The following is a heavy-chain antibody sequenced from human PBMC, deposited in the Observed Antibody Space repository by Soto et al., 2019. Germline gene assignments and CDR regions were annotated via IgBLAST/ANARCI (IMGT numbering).Heavy chain of an antibody. V-gene: IGHV3-23*01. Sequence: VQLLESGGALVQPGGSLRLSCAASGFTFSSYSMFWVRQTPRKGLEWVSIVDYGGSTDYADSVKGRFTISRDNAKNTLYLQMNSLRAEDTALYYFATKNVVVRGDFGFLWGQGGLVAVSS. CDR2: VDYGGST. CDR3: ATKNVVVRGDFGFL. J-gene: IGHJ4*02. CDR1: GFTFSSYS. D-gene: IGHD2-15*01.